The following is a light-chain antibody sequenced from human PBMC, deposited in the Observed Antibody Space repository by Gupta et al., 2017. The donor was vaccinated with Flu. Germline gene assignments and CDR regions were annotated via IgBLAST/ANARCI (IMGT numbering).Light chain of an antibody. J-gene: IGLJ1*01. CDR1: SSDVGAYNY. Sequence: SALTQPASVSASPGQSLTISCTGTSSDVGAYNYVSWYQHPPGKAPQLMIYEVSKRPAGAASRFSASKAGKTASPTISGHQAEDDADYYCSSYTTNSPYVFGSGTKVTVL. V-gene: IGLV2-14*01. CDR2: EVS. CDR3: SSYTTNSPYV.